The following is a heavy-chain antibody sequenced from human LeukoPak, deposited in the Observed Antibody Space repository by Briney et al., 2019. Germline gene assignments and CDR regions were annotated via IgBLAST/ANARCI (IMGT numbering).Heavy chain of an antibody. Sequence: SQTLSLTCTVSGGSISSGGYYWSWIRQHPGKGLEWIGYIYYSGNTYYNPSLKSRVTISVDTSKNQFSLKLSSVTAADTAVYYCARDLVKAAAPPEVFDPWGQGTLVTVSS. V-gene: IGHV4-31*03. J-gene: IGHJ5*02. CDR3: ARDLVKAAAPPEVFDP. CDR1: GGSISSGGYY. D-gene: IGHD2-2*01. CDR2: IYYSGNT.